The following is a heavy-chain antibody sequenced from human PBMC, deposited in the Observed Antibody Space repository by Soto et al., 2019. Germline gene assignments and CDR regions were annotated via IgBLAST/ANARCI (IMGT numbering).Heavy chain of an antibody. D-gene: IGHD6-13*01. V-gene: IGHV4-34*01. J-gene: IGHJ3*02. Sequence: SETLSLTCAVYGGSLSGHYWSWIRQSPGKGLEWIGEVSHSGGTNYNPSLKNRVTISIDTSKNQFSLRLSSVTAADTAVYYCARGRGVIIAAAGTTFDIWGQGTMVTVSS. CDR1: GGSLSGHY. CDR3: ARGRGVIIAAAGTTFDI. CDR2: VSHSGGT.